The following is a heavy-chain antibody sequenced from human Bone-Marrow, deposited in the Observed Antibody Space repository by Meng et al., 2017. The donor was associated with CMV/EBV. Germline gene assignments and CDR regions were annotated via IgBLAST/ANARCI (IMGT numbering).Heavy chain of an antibody. D-gene: IGHD3-10*01. J-gene: IGHJ4*02. CDR3: TIPGGFTPGITMVRGVY. CDR1: GFTFSNAW. CDR2: IKSKTDGGTT. Sequence: GESLKISCAASGFTFSNAWMGWVRQAPGKGLEWVGRIKSKTDGGTTDYAAPVKGRFTISRDDSKNTLYLQMNSLKTEDTAVYYWTIPGGFTPGITMVRGVYWGQGPLVTVSS. V-gene: IGHV3-15*01.